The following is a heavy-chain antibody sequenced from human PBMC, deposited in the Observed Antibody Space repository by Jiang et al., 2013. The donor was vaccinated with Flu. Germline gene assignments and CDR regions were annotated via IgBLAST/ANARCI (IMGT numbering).Heavy chain of an antibody. CDR1: GIRFSSYA. J-gene: IGHJ4*02. Sequence: QLLESGGGLVQPGGSLRLSCAVSGIRFSSYAMSWVRQAPGKGLEWVSGISGGGESTYYADSVKGRFTISRDNSKNTLYLQMNSLRAEDTAAYYCAKLIDYFDSSGYFDFWGQGTLVTVSS. CDR3: AKLIDYFDSSGYFDF. V-gene: IGHV3-23*01. CDR2: ISGGGEST. D-gene: IGHD3-22*01.